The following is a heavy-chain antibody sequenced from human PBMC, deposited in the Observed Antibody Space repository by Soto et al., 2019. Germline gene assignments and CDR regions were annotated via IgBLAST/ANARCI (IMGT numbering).Heavy chain of an antibody. CDR3: ARGRYGDY. D-gene: IGHD1-1*01. V-gene: IGHV1-18*01. CDR1: GYTFTSYG. Sequence: QVHLVQSGAEVKKPGASVKVSCKASGYTFTSYGITWVRQAPGQELEWMGWISAHNGNTDYAQKFQGRVIVTRDTSTSTAYMELRSLRSDDTAVYYCARGRYGDYWGQGALVTVSS. CDR2: ISAHNGNT. J-gene: IGHJ4*02.